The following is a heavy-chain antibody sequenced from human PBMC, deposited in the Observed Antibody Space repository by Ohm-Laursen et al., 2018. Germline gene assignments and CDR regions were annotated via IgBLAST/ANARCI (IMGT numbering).Heavy chain of an antibody. V-gene: IGHV5-51*01. CDR1: GYSFPTYW. CDR3: ARRPALRFFPRSEGNGMDV. D-gene: IGHD3-3*01. J-gene: IGHJ6*02. CDR2: IYPGDAES. Sequence: GESLKISCKASGYSFPTYWIAWVRQMPGKGLEWMGFIYPGDAESRYSPSFQGQVIMSVDKSINTAYLHWRSLRDSDSAIYYYARRPALRFFPRSEGNGMDVWGQGTTVIVSS.